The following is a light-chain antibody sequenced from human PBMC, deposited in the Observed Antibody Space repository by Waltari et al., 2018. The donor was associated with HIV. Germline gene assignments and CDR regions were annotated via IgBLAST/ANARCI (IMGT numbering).Light chain of an antibody. CDR1: SSNIGKVS. J-gene: IGLJ2*01. CDR3: GTWDSRLRAGV. CDR2: DNA. V-gene: IGLV1-51*01. Sequence: QSVLTQPPSVSAAPGQKVTISCSGGSSNIGKVSFSWYQQLPGTAPKLLSYDNAKRPSGIPDRFSGSKSGTSATLGITGLQTGDAADYYCGTWDSRLRAGVFGGGTKLTVL.